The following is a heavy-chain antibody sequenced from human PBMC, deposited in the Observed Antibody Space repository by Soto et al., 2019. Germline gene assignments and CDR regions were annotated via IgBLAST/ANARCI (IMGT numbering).Heavy chain of an antibody. V-gene: IGHV4-34*01. CDR1: GGSFSGYY. D-gene: IGHD3-3*01. CDR3: ARGPPRITIFGVVISTNNWFDP. Sequence: SETLSLTCAVYGGSFSGYYWSWIRQPPGKGLEWIGEINRSGSTNYNPSLKSRVTTSVDTSKNQFSLKLSSVTAADTAVYYCARGPPRITIFGVVISTNNWFDPWGQGTLVTVSS. CDR2: INRSGST. J-gene: IGHJ5*02.